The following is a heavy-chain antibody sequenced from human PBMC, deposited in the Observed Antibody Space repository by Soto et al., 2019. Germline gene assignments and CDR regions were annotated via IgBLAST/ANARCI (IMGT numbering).Heavy chain of an antibody. CDR2: IIPIFGTA. V-gene: IGHV1-69*01. J-gene: IGHJ5*02. CDR1: GGTFSSYA. CDR3: ARGHIAARPPTVDFSSFGP. Sequence: QVQLVQSGAEVKKPGSSVKVSCKASGGTFSSYAISWVRQDHGQALEWMGGIIPIFGTAHYAQKCQGRVTITADESTSTAYMELSSLRSEDTAVYYCARGHIAARPPTVDFSSFGPWGQGTLVTVSS. D-gene: IGHD6-6*01.